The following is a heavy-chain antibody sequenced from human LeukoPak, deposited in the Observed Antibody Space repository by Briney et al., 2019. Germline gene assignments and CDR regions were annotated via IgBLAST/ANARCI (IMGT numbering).Heavy chain of an antibody. D-gene: IGHD3-22*01. Sequence: SQTLSLTCTVSGGSISSGSYYWSWIRQPAGKGLEWIARIYTSGSTNYNPSLKSRVTISVDTSKNQFSLKLSSVTAADTAVYYCARFNGDSSGYYFGTIDYWGQGTLVTVSS. CDR1: GGSISSGSYY. CDR2: IYTSGST. CDR3: ARFNGDSSGYYFGTIDY. V-gene: IGHV4-61*02. J-gene: IGHJ4*02.